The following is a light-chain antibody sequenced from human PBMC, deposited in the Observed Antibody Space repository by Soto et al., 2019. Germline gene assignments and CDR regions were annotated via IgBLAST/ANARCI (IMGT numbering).Light chain of an antibody. CDR2: GNN. CDR1: SSNIGAGYD. J-gene: IGLJ2*01. V-gene: IGLV1-40*01. Sequence: QLVLTQPPSVSGAPGQRVTISCTGSSSNIGAGYDVHWYQQLPGTAPKLLIYGNNNRPSGVPDRFSGSKSGTSASLAITGLQAEDEADYYCQSYDSSLRVFGGGTKVTVL. CDR3: QSYDSSLRV.